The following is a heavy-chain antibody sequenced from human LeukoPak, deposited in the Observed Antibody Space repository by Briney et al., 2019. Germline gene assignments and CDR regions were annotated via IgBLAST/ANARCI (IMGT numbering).Heavy chain of an antibody. V-gene: IGHV3-74*01. CDR3: ARELENFGFLL. CDR2: INRDGSVT. D-gene: IGHD3-3*01. J-gene: IGHJ4*02. CDR1: EFTFSNYW. Sequence: GGSLRLSCSASEFTFSNYWMPWVRQAPGKGLVWVSRINRDGSVTSYADSVKDRFIISRDNAKNTPYFQLSSLRAEDTALYYCARELENFGFLLWGQGTQVTVSS.